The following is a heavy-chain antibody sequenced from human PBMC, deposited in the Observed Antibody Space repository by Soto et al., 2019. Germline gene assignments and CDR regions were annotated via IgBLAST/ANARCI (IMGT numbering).Heavy chain of an antibody. Sequence: SETLSLTCTVSGDAIYIGGYYWTWIRQHPGKGLEWIGYIYHTGKTYYNPSLESRVTMSVDTSKNQFSLKLASVTAADTAVYYCARDSSSTANWIDPWGQGTLVTVSS. CDR2: IYHTGKT. V-gene: IGHV4-31*03. D-gene: IGHD2-2*01. CDR3: ARDSSSTANWIDP. J-gene: IGHJ5*02. CDR1: GDAIYIGGYY.